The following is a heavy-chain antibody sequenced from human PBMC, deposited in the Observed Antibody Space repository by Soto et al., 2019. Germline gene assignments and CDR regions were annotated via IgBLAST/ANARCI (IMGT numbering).Heavy chain of an antibody. Sequence: PSETLSLTCAVYGGSFSGYYWSWIRQPPGKGLEWIGEINHRGSTNYNPSLKSRVTISVDTSKNQLSLKLSSVTAADTAVYFCARALSGSYFVLEHWGQGTLVTVSS. CDR1: GGSFSGYY. CDR3: ARALSGSYFVLEH. V-gene: IGHV4-34*01. D-gene: IGHD3-10*01. J-gene: IGHJ4*02. CDR2: INHRGST.